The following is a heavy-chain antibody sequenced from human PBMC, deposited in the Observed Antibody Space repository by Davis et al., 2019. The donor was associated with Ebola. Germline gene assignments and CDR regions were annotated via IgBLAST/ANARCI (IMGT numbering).Heavy chain of an antibody. J-gene: IGHJ6*02. D-gene: IGHD6-13*01. Sequence: SWIRQHPGKGLEWMGRIDPSDSYTNYSPSFQGHVTISADKSISTAYLQWSSLKASDTAMYYCASSTRYYYYGMDVWGQGTTVTVSS. V-gene: IGHV5-10-1*01. CDR3: ASSTRYYYYGMDV. CDR2: IDPSDSYT.